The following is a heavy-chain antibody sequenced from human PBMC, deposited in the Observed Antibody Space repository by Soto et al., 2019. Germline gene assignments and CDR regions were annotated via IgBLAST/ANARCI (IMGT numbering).Heavy chain of an antibody. V-gene: IGHV4-59*11. CDR2: VYYSGST. CDR1: GGSISGHY. D-gene: IGHD3-16*01. Sequence: SETLSLTCVVSGGSISGHYWSWIRQPPGKGLEWIGYVYYSGSTNYNPSLKSRVTISVDTSKNQFSLKLSSVTAADTAVYYCARDLRVGDPYYYYYGMDVWGQGTTVTVSS. J-gene: IGHJ6*02. CDR3: ARDLRVGDPYYYYYGMDV.